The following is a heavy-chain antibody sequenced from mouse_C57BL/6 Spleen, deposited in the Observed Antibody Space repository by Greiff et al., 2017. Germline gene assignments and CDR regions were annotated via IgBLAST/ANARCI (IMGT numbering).Heavy chain of an antibody. CDR3: ARSTTVVHAMDY. V-gene: IGHV1-19*01. CDR1: GYTFTDYY. CDR2: INPYNGGT. Sequence: VQLQQSGPVLVKPGASVKMSCKASGYTFTDYYMNWVKQSHGKSLEWIGVINPYNGGTSYNQKFKGKATLTVDKSSSTAYMELNNLTSEDSAVYYCARSTTVVHAMDYWGQGTSVTVSS. D-gene: IGHD1-1*01. J-gene: IGHJ4*01.